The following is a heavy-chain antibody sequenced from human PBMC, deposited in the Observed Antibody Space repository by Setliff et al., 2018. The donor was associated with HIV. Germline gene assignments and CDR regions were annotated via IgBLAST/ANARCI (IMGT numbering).Heavy chain of an antibody. D-gene: IGHD3-10*01. CDR3: ARLYGSGSYYNRDDAFDI. CDR2: IIPSFGTP. CDR1: GGPFTSA. J-gene: IGHJ3*02. Sequence: GASVKVSCKASGGPFTSAFNWVRQVPGQGLEWMGGIIPSFGTPNNAQKFQGRVTITMDESTSTAYMELSSLRSEDTAMYYCARLYGSGSYYNRDDAFDIWGQGTMVTVSS. V-gene: IGHV1-69*05.